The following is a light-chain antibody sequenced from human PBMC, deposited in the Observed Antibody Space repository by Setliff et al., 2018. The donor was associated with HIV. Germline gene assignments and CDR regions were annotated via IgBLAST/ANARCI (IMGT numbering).Light chain of an antibody. CDR2: QAT. J-gene: IGLJ1*01. Sequence: QSALTQPASVSGSPGQSITISCTGSSSDTGRYNLVSWYQQHPGKAPKLMIYQATKRPSGVSNRFSGSKSGNTASLTISGLQAEDEADYYCCSNTGSNTYVFGTGTKVTVL. CDR3: CSNTGSNTYV. V-gene: IGLV2-23*01. CDR1: SSDTGRYNL.